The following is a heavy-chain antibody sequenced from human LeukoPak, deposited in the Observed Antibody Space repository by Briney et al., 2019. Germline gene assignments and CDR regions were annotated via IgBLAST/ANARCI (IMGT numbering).Heavy chain of an antibody. J-gene: IGHJ4*02. CDR3: ATIPQLLWFGELKVPVGYFDY. CDR1: GFTFSNYD. D-gene: IGHD3-10*01. Sequence: PGGSLRLSCAASGFTFSNYDMSWVRQAPGKGLEWVSTISSRGGSTYSADSVKGRFTISRDNSKNTVYLQMNSLRAEDTAVYYCATIPQLLWFGELKVPVGYFDYWGQGTLVTVSS. V-gene: IGHV3-23*01. CDR2: ISSRGGST.